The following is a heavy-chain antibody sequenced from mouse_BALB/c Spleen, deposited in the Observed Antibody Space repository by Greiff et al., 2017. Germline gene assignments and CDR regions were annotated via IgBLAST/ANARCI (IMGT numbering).Heavy chain of an antibody. V-gene: IGHV7-3*02. Sequence: EVQVVESGGGLVQPGGSLRLSCATSGFTFTDYYMSWVRQPPGKALEWLGFIRNKANGYTTEYSASVKGRFTISRDNSQSILYLQMNTLRAEDSATYYCARSLRYYFDYWGQGTTLTVSS. CDR1: GFTFTDYY. J-gene: IGHJ2*01. D-gene: IGHD6-2*01. CDR2: IRNKANGYTT. CDR3: ARSLRYYFDY.